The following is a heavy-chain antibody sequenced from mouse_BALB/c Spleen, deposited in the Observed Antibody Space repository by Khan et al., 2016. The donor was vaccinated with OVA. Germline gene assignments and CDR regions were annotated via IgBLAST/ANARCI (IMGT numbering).Heavy chain of an antibody. Sequence: EVELVESGGDVVKPGGSLKLSCAASGSTFSTYGMSWVRQTPDKRLEWVATVSTGGHYTYYPDTVKGRFTISRDNAKNTLYLQMSSLNSEDTAIFYCARLAYYYDSEGFAYWGQGTLVTVSA. CDR3: ARLAYYYDSEGFAY. D-gene: IGHD1-1*01. V-gene: IGHV5-6*01. CDR2: VSTGGHYT. J-gene: IGHJ3*01. CDR1: GSTFSTYG.